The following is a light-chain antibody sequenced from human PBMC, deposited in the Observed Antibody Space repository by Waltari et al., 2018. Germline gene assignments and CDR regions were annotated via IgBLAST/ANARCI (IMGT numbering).Light chain of an antibody. CDR3: CSYAGGFTWV. J-gene: IGLJ3*02. Sequence: QSALTQPRSVSGSPSQSVTISCTGTNNDVGYYYYVSWYQQHPNEAPKLLIFGVSQRPSGVPDRFSGSKAGNTASLSISVLQAEDEADYYCCSYAGGFTWVFGGGTRLTV. V-gene: IGLV2-11*01. CDR2: GVS. CDR1: NNDVGYYYY.